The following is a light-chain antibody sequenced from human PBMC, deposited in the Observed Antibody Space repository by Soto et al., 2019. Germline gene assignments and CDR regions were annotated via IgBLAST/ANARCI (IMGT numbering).Light chain of an antibody. V-gene: IGLV2-8*01. CDR2: EVN. Sequence: QSVLTQPPSTSGSPGQSVAISCTGTSSDVGGYSYVSWYQQHPGKAPKLMIYEVNKRPSGVPGRFSGSKSGNTASLTVSGLQAEDEADYYCSSYAGSSNVFGTGTKGTVL. CDR1: SSDVGGYSY. CDR3: SSYAGSSNV. J-gene: IGLJ1*01.